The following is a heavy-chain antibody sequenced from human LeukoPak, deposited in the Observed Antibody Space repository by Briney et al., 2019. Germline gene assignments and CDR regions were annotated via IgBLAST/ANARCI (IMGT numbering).Heavy chain of an antibody. CDR2: ISAHNGNT. CDR1: GYTFTSYG. CDR3: ARAPFGFGELLSPYYFDY. D-gene: IGHD3-10*01. J-gene: IGHJ4*02. Sequence: GASVKVSCKASGYTFTSYGISWVRQAPGQGLEWMGWISAHNGNTNYAQKLQGRVTMTTDTSTSTAYMELRSLRSDDTAVYYCARAPFGFGELLSPYYFDYWGQGTLVTVSS. V-gene: IGHV1-18*01.